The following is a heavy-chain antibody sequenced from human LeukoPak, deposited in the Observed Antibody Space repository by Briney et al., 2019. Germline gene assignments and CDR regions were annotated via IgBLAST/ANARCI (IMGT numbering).Heavy chain of an antibody. Sequence: SETLSLTCTVSGGSISSYYWSWIRQPPGKGLEWIGYIYYSGSTNYNPSLKSRVTISVDTSKNQFSLKLSSVTAADTAVYYCARDGRGIGFDYWGQGTLVTVSS. D-gene: IGHD2-15*01. V-gene: IGHV4-59*01. J-gene: IGHJ4*02. CDR1: GGSISSYY. CDR2: IYYSGST. CDR3: ARDGRGIGFDY.